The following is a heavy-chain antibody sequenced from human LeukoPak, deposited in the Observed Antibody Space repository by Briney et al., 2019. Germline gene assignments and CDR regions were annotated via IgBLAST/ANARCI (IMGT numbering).Heavy chain of an antibody. V-gene: IGHV3-30*18. CDR1: GFTFSSYG. J-gene: IGHJ4*02. D-gene: IGHD6-13*01. Sequence: GRSPRLSCAASGFTFSSYGMHWVRQAPGKGLEWVAVISHDGSNKYYADSVKGRFTISRDNSKNTLYLQMNSLRAEDTALYYCAKDSRAGYSSTWYGLEYWGQGTLVTVSS. CDR3: AKDSRAGYSSTWYGLEY. CDR2: ISHDGSNK.